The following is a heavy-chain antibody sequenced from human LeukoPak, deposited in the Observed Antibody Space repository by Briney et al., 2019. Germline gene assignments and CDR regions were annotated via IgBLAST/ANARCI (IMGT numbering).Heavy chain of an antibody. CDR3: ARGGSIVGATLHDTFDI. V-gene: IGHV4-59*01. CDR2: MYYSGST. Sequence: PSETLSLTCTVSGGAISFYYWSWIRQPPGKGLDWIAYMYYSGSTNYNPSLKSRVSISVDTSKNQFSLKLTSVTAADTAVYYCARGGSIVGATLHDTFDIWGEGTMVTVSS. D-gene: IGHD1-26*01. J-gene: IGHJ3*02. CDR1: GGAISFYY.